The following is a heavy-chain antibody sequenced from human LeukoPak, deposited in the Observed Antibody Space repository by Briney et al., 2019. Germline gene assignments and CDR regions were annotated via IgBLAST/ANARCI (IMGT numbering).Heavy chain of an antibody. Sequence: GGSLRLSCTPSGLTFGDYAMSWFCQAPGKGLEWVGFIRSKAYGGTTEYAASVKGIFTISRDDSKSTAYLQMNNLKAEETAVYYCTRGEYSSSSEDYWGEGTLVTVSS. D-gene: IGHD6-6*01. V-gene: IGHV3-49*03. CDR3: TRGEYSSSSEDY. CDR2: IRSKAYGGTT. CDR1: GLTFGDYA. J-gene: IGHJ4*02.